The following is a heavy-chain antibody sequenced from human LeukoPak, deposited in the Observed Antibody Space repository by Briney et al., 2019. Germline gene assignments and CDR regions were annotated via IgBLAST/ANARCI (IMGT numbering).Heavy chain of an antibody. V-gene: IGHV1-69*10. J-gene: IGHJ6*02. CDR3: ARHYNWNDGPYYYYGMDV. D-gene: IGHD1-20*01. Sequence: ASVKVSCKASGGTFSSYAISWVRQAPGQGLEWMGGIIPIFGIANYAQKFQGRVTITADKSTSTAYMELSSLRSEDTAVYYCARHYNWNDGPYYYYGMDVWGQGTTVTVSS. CDR2: IIPIFGIA. CDR1: GGTFSSYA.